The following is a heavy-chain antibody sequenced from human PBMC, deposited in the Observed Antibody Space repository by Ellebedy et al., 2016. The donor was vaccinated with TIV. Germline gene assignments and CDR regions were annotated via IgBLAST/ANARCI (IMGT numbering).Heavy chain of an antibody. CDR1: GGSIRSYY. J-gene: IGHJ4*02. D-gene: IGHD6-19*01. CDR3: VRGGSAWAWSLDY. CDR2: INDSGST. Sequence: MPSEPLSLTCTVSGGSIRSYYWSWILQPPGKGLEWIGYINDSGSTNYNPSLKSRVTMSVDTSKNQLSLKLSSVTAADTAVYYCVRGGSAWAWSLDYWGQGTIVTVSS. V-gene: IGHV4-59*01.